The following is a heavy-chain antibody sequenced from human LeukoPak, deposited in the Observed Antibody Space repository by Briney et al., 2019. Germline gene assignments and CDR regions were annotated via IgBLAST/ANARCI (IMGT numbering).Heavy chain of an antibody. V-gene: IGHV4-31*03. D-gene: IGHD1-26*01. CDR3: ARTIVGPTMNALEI. CDR1: GASISSGTYY. Sequence: PSETLSLTCTVSGASISSGTYYWTWIRQHPGKGLEWIGYIYYGGSTYSNPSLNSRATISLDTSKNHFSLMLRSVTAADTALYYCARTIVGPTMNALEIWGHGTMVTVSS. CDR2: IYYGGST. J-gene: IGHJ3*02.